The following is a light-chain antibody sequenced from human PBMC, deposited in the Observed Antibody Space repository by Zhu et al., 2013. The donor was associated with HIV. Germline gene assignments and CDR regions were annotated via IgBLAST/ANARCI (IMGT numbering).Light chain of an antibody. CDR3: LQYNDYPLT. CDR2: AAS. CDR1: QSISSY. V-gene: IGKV1-17*01. J-gene: IGKJ4*01. Sequence: DIQMTQSPSSLSASVGDRVTITCRASQSISSYLNWYQQKPGKAPKLLIYAASSLQSGVPSRFSGSGSGTEFTLTISSLQPEDFATYYCLQYNDYPLTFGEGPRWRSN.